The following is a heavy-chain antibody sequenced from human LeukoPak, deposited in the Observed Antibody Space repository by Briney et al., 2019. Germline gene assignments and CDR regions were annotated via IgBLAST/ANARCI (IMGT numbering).Heavy chain of an antibody. CDR3: ATELRTFDS. CDR1: GFTFISYW. CDR2: IKHNGDEL. V-gene: IGHV3-7*04. D-gene: IGHD3-16*01. Sequence: GGSLRLSCAASGFTFISYWMTWVRQAPGKGLEWVANIKHNGDELNYVDSVEDRFTISRDNAKNSLYLHMTSLRAEDTAVYYCATELRTFDSWGQGTLVTVSS. J-gene: IGHJ4*02.